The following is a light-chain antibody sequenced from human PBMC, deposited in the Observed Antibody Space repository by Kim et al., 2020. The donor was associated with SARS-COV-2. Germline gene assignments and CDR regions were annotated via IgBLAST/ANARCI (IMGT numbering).Light chain of an antibody. V-gene: IGLV7-43*01. CDR1: PGAVTSCYY. J-gene: IGLJ3*02. CDR3: LLYYGVAQLV. Sequence: ACPSLPGAVTSCYYLNLLQHKPGQAPRALIYSTSNKHSWTPARFSVSLLGCKAALTLSGVQPEGEAEYYCLLYYGVAQLVFGGGAQLTVL. CDR2: STS.